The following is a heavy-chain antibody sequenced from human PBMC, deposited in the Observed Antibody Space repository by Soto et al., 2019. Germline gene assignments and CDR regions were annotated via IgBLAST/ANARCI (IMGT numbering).Heavy chain of an antibody. CDR2: INCNSGGT. CDR1: GYTFTSYY. V-gene: IGHV1-2*02. Sequence: QVQLVQSGAEVKKPGASVNVSCKASGYTFTSYYIHWVRQAPGQGLEWMGWINCNSGGTNYAQKFQGRVTVTRDTSISTIYMELSRLRSDDTAVYYCARECLGGEKDYWGQGTLVTVSS. CDR3: ARECLGGEKDY. D-gene: IGHD7-27*01. J-gene: IGHJ4*02.